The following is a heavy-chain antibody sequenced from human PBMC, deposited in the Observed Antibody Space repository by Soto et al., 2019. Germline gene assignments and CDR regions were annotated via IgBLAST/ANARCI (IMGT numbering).Heavy chain of an antibody. Sequence: EVQLLESGGGLVQPGGSLRLSCAASGFTFSTYAMSWVRQAPGKGLEWVSAISGSGGSTYYTDSVKGRFTISRDNSKNTLDLQMNSLSAEDTAVYYCAVRKTGSFFDYWGQGTLVTVSS. CDR1: GFTFSTYA. D-gene: IGHD1-26*01. CDR3: AVRKTGSFFDY. V-gene: IGHV3-23*01. CDR2: ISGSGGST. J-gene: IGHJ4*02.